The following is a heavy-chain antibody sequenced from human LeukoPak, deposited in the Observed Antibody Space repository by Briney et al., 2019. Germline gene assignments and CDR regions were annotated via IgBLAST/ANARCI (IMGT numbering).Heavy chain of an antibody. J-gene: IGHJ4*02. Sequence: GGSLRLSCAASGFTVSSNYMSWVRQAPGKGLEWVSVIYSGGSTYYADSVKGRFTISRDNSKNTLYLQMSSLRAEDTAAYYCARPFARDASYWGQGTLVTVSS. CDR2: IYSGGST. V-gene: IGHV3-66*02. CDR3: ARPFARDASY. CDR1: GFTVSSNY.